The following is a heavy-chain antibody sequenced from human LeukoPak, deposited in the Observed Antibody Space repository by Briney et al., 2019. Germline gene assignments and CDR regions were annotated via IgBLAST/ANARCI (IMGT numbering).Heavy chain of an antibody. CDR1: GFTLITYV. V-gene: IGHV3-13*01. Sequence: GGSLSLSCAATGFTLITYVMHWVRQTTGKGLEWVSGIGTASDTYYTGSVKGRFTISRENAKNSLYLQMNSLRAGDTAVYYCERGSGGQREFDYWGQGILVAVSS. CDR3: ERGSGGQREFDY. CDR2: IGTASDT. D-gene: IGHD6-19*01. J-gene: IGHJ4*02.